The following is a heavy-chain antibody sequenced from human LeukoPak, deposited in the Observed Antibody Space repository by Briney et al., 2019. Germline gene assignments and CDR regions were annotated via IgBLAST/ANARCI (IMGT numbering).Heavy chain of an antibody. CDR1: GGSISSSNW. CDR3: AREGSAYYYDSSAPHGMDV. CDR2: IYHSGST. Sequence: SGTLSLTCAVSGGSISSSNWWSWVRQPPGKGLEWIGEIYHSGSTNYNPSLKSRVTISVDKSKNQFSLKLSSVTAADTAVYYCAREGSAYYYDSSAPHGMDVWGQGTTVTVSS. D-gene: IGHD3-22*01. J-gene: IGHJ6*02. V-gene: IGHV4-4*02.